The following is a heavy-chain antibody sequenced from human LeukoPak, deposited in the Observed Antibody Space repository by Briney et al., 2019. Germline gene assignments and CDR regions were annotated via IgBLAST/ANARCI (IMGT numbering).Heavy chain of an antibody. J-gene: IGHJ4*02. CDR1: GFTFSSYS. CDR3: ARDVAAAAPSLA. Sequence: PGGSLRLSCAASGFTFSSYSMNWVRQAPGKGLEWVANIKQDGSETSYVDSVKGRFTISRDNAKNSLYLQMNSLRAEDTAVYYCARDVAAAAPSLAWGQGTLVTVSS. D-gene: IGHD6-13*01. CDR2: IKQDGSET. V-gene: IGHV3-7*01.